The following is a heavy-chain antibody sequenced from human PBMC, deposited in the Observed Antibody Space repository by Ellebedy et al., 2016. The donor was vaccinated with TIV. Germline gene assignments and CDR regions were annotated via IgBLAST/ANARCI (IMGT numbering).Heavy chain of an antibody. J-gene: IGHJ4*02. Sequence: SVKVSXKASGFTFTSSAVQWVRQARGQRLEWIGWIVVGSGNTNYAQKFQERVTITRDMSTSTAYMELSSLRSEDTAVYYCARNSSGWSGFDYWGQGTLVTVSS. V-gene: IGHV1-58*01. CDR2: IVVGSGNT. CDR3: ARNSSGWSGFDY. CDR1: GFTFTSSA. D-gene: IGHD6-19*01.